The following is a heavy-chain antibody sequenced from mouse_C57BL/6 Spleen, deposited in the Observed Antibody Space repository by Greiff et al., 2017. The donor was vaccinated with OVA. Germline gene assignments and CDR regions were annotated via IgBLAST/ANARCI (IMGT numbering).Heavy chain of an antibody. J-gene: IGHJ1*03. CDR2: IDPSDSYT. CDR3: AKRVNWYFDV. CDR1: GYTFTSYW. D-gene: IGHD2-2*01. Sequence: QVQLQQPGAELVRPGTSVKLSCKASGYTFTSYWMHWVKQRPGQGLEWIGVIDPSDSYTNYNQKFKGKATLTVDTSSSTAYMQLSSLTSEDSAVYYCAKRVNWYFDVWGTGTTVTVSS. V-gene: IGHV1-59*01.